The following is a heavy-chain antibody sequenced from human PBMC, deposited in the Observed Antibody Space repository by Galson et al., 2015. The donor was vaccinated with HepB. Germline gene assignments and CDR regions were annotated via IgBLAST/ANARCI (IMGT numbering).Heavy chain of an antibody. V-gene: IGHV3-33*01. Sequence: SLRLSCAASGFTFSSYGMHWVRRAPGKGLEWVAVIWYDGSNKYYADSVKGRFTISRDNSKNTLYLQMNSLRAEDTAVYYCASVAVAGHCDYWGQGTLVTVSS. D-gene: IGHD6-19*01. CDR2: IWYDGSNK. CDR3: ASVAVAGHCDY. CDR1: GFTFSSYG. J-gene: IGHJ4*02.